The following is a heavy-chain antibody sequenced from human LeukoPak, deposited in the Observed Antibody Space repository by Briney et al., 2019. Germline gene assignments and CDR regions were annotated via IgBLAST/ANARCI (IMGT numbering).Heavy chain of an antibody. J-gene: IGHJ4*02. D-gene: IGHD7-27*01. CDR3: ARRRPVGNFDY. Sequence: SETLSLTCTVSGGSISSYYWSWIRQPPGKGLEWIGYIYYSGSTNYSPSLKSRVTISVDTSKNQFSLKLSSVTAADTAVYYCARRRPVGNFDYWGQGTLVTVSS. CDR1: GGSISSYY. V-gene: IGHV4-59*08. CDR2: IYYSGST.